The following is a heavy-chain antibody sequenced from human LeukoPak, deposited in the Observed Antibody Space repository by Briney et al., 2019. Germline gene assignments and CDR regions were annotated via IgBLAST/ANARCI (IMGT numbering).Heavy chain of an antibody. V-gene: IGHV3-23*01. CDR3: AKVSVPGWYGPIDY. CDR1: GFTFNSFA. D-gene: IGHD6-19*01. Sequence: PGGSLRLSCVASGFTFNSFALSWVRQAPGKGLEWVSAISGSGGSTYYADSVKGRFTISRDNSKNTLYLQMNSLRAEDTAVYYCAKVSVPGWYGPIDYWGQGTLVTVSS. CDR2: ISGSGGST. J-gene: IGHJ4*02.